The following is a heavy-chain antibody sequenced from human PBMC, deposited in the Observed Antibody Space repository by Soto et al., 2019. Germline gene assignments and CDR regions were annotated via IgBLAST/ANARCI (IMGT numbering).Heavy chain of an antibody. Sequence: PGGSLRLSCAASGFTFSSYAMHWVRQAPGKGLEWVAVISYDGSNKYYADSVKGRFTISRDNSKNTLYLQMNSLRAEDTAVYYCARVRGYGGPFDSWGQGTLVTVSS. V-gene: IGHV3-30-3*01. CDR1: GFTFSSYA. J-gene: IGHJ4*02. CDR2: ISYDGSNK. CDR3: ARVRGYGGPFDS. D-gene: IGHD4-17*01.